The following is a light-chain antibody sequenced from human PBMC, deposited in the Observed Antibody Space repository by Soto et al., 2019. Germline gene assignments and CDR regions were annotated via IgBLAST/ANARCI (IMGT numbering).Light chain of an antibody. CDR3: QQYNAYSYT. CDR2: KAS. V-gene: IGKV1-5*03. Sequence: DIQMTQSPSTLSASVGDRVTITCRASQTINSWLAWYQQQPGRAPKLLIYKASILQSGVPSRFSGSGSGTEFTLTISSLLPDDSATYYCQQYNAYSYTFGQGTKLEI. J-gene: IGKJ2*01. CDR1: QTINSW.